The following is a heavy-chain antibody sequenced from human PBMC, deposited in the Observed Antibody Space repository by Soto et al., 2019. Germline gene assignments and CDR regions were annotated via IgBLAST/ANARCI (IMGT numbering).Heavy chain of an antibody. V-gene: IGHV2-5*01. Sequence: QITLKESGPTLVKPTQTLALTCTFSGFSLNTSGVGVGWVRQPPGRAPEWLAVIYWTDDKRYSPSLKSRLSITKDTSKNQVVLTMTNMDPMDTAIFFCAHKLPVTTSAFDIWGQGTMVTVSS. D-gene: IGHD4-17*01. J-gene: IGHJ3*02. CDR2: IYWTDDK. CDR3: AHKLPVTTSAFDI. CDR1: GFSLNTSGVG.